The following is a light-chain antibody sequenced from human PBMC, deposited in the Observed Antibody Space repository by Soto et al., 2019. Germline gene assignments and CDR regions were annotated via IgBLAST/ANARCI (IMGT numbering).Light chain of an antibody. J-gene: IGLJ2*01. CDR1: SSDVGGYHY. V-gene: IGLV2-8*01. CDR3: SSYTVRNTLV. CDR2: EVS. Sequence: QSVLTQPPSASGSPGQSVTISCTGTSSDVGGYHYVAWYQQHPGKAPKVMLYEVSKRPSGVPDRFSGSKSGNTASLTVSGLQAEDEADYYCSSYTVRNTLVFGGGTKVTVL.